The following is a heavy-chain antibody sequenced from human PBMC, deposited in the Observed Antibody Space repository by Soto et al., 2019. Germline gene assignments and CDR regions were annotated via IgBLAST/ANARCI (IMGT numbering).Heavy chain of an antibody. CDR3: ARLRMQLYAFDI. D-gene: IGHD6-6*01. CDR1: GYTFTSYA. V-gene: IGHV1-3*01. CDR2: INAGNGNT. Sequence: ASVKVSCKASGYTFTSYAMHWVRQAPGQRLEWMGWINAGNGNTKYSQKFQGRVTITRDTSASTAYMELSSLRSEDTAVYYCARLRMQLYAFDIWGQGTMVTVSS. J-gene: IGHJ3*02.